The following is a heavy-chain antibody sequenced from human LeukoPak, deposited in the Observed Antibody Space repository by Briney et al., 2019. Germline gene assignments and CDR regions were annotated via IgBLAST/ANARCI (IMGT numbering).Heavy chain of an antibody. V-gene: IGHV3-21*01. CDR2: ISSTSNYI. CDR1: GFTFSTYS. Sequence: GGSLRPSCPASGFTFSTYSMNWVRQAPGKGLEWVSSISSTSNYIYYADSVKGRFTISRDNAKNSLYLQMNSLRAEDTAMYFCTREGMGRRAFDIWGQGTMVTVSS. D-gene: IGHD3-10*01. CDR3: TREGMGRRAFDI. J-gene: IGHJ3*02.